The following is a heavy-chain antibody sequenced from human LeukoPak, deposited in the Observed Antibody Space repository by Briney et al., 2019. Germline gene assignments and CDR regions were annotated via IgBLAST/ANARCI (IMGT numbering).Heavy chain of an antibody. CDR2: IWYDGGNK. Sequence: GGSLRLSCAASGFTFSSYGMHWVRQAPGKGLEWVAVIWYDGGNKYYADSVKGRFTISRDNSKNTLYLQMNSLRAEDTAVYYCARDFARPGLFDYWGQGTLVTVSS. J-gene: IGHJ4*02. D-gene: IGHD6-6*01. CDR1: GFTFSSYG. V-gene: IGHV3-33*01. CDR3: ARDFARPGLFDY.